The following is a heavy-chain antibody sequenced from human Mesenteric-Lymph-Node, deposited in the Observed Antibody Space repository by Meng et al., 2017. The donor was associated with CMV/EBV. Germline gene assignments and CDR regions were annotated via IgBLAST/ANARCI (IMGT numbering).Heavy chain of an antibody. CDR2: ISYSGNT. CDR3: ARAYSYDSSRYSYCFHD. V-gene: IGHV4-39*07. D-gene: IGHD3-22*01. J-gene: IGHJ4*02. CDR1: GGSISSTTSY. Sequence: SETLSLTCTVSGGSISSTTSYWGWIRQAPGKGLEWIGSISYSGNTFFNASLKSRVTMSVDTSKNQFSLRLSSVTAADTAIYYCARAYSYDSSRYSYCFHDWGQGTLVTVSS.